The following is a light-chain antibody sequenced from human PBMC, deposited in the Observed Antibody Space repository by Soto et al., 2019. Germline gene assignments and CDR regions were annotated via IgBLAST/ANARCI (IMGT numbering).Light chain of an antibody. CDR3: QQYKNWPPIT. V-gene: IGKV3D-15*01. Sequence: PGARATLSCRASQSVGSSYLAWYQQKPGQSPRLLMYGASSRATGIPDRFTGSGSGTEFTLTISSLQSEDFAVYYCQQYKNWPPITFGQGTRLEI. CDR1: QSVGSSY. J-gene: IGKJ5*01. CDR2: GAS.